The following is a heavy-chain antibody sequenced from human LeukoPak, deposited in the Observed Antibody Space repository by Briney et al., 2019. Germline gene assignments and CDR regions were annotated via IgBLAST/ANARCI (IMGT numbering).Heavy chain of an antibody. CDR3: ASIRGTFGY. CDR2: TRNKANSYIT. D-gene: IGHD1-26*01. V-gene: IGHV3-72*01. J-gene: IGHJ4*02. Sequence: GGSLRLSCAASVFTFSDHFLDCVRQAPGKGLEWVGRTRNKANSYITEYTASVKGRFTISRDDSKNSLYLQMSSLKTDDTAMYYCASIRGTFGYWGQGTLVTVSS. CDR1: VFTFSDHF.